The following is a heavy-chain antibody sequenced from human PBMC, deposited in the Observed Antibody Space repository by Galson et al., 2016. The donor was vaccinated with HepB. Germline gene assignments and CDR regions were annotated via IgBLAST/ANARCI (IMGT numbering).Heavy chain of an antibody. CDR2: IWYDGSEE. D-gene: IGHD2-2*01. V-gene: IGHV3-33*01. CDR1: GFTFRNYG. J-gene: IGHJ4*02. Sequence: SLRLSCAASGFTFRNYGMHWVRQAPGKGLEWVALIWYDGSEEYYADSVKGRFTISRDNSKNTLYLQMNSLRAEHTAVYYCARSISRTNGPPFDYWGQGTLVTVSS. CDR3: ARSISRTNGPPFDY.